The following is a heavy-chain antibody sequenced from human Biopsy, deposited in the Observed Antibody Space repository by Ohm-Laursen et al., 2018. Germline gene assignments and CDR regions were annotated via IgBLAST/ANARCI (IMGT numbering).Heavy chain of an antibody. D-gene: IGHD5-18*01. V-gene: IGHV3-30*18. CDR3: AKDRYNYTPIGGFSMDV. Sequence: SLRLSCAASGFTVSRNYMSWVRQAPGKGLEWVAFIFYDGSNTYYADSVKGRFTISRDNSRDTLYLQMSSLRAEDTAVYYCAKDRYNYTPIGGFSMDVWGQGTTVTVSS. J-gene: IGHJ6*02. CDR1: GFTVSRNY. CDR2: IFYDGSNT.